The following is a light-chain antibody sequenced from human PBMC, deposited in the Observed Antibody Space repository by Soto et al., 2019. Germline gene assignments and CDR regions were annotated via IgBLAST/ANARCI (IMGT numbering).Light chain of an antibody. CDR3: QQRSNWPPIT. Sequence: EIVLTQSPASLSLSPGERAPLSCLASQSVSSYLAWYQQKPGQAPRLLIYDASNRATGIPARFSGSGSGTDFTLTISSLEPEDFAVYYCQQRSNWPPITFGQGTRLEI. V-gene: IGKV3-11*01. CDR1: QSVSSY. J-gene: IGKJ5*01. CDR2: DAS.